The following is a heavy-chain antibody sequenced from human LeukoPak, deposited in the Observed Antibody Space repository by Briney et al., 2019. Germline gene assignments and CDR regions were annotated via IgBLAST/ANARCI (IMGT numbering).Heavy chain of an antibody. CDR3: ARARHYDFWSGLIGWFDP. D-gene: IGHD3-3*01. CDR2: IIPILGIA. J-gene: IGHJ5*02. V-gene: IGHV1-69*04. Sequence: GASVKVSCKASGGTFSSYAISWVRQAPGQGLEWMGRIIPILGIANYAQKFQGRVTITADKSTSTAYMELSSPRSEDTAVYYCARARHYDFWSGLIGWFDPWGQGTLVTVSS. CDR1: GGTFSSYA.